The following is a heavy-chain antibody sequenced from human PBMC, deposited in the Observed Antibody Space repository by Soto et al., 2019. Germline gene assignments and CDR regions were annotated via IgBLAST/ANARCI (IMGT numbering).Heavy chain of an antibody. CDR2: ISDDGSRT. J-gene: IGHJ1*01. CDR1: GFSFSTFE. Sequence: EVQLLESGGGLVQPGGSLRLSCAASGFSFSTFEMSWVRQAPGRGLEWVSFISDDGSRTYYADAVKGRFTISRNNSKHTPDLPMNRPTGEGTAVYACVEGGVVGFWGQGTLVTVSS. CDR3: VEGGVVGF. V-gene: IGHV3-23*01. D-gene: IGHD2-15*01.